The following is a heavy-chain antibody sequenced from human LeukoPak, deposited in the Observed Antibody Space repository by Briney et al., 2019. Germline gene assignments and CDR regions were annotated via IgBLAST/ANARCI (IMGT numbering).Heavy chain of an antibody. J-gene: IGHJ4*02. Sequence: GGSLRLSCAASGFTFDDYAMHWVRQAPGKGLEWVSGISWNSGSIGYADSVKGRFTISRDNAKNSLYLQMNSLRAEDTALYYCARVTGTTPDYWGQGILVTVSS. D-gene: IGHD1-7*01. V-gene: IGHV3-9*01. CDR2: ISWNSGSI. CDR1: GFTFDDYA. CDR3: ARVTGTTPDY.